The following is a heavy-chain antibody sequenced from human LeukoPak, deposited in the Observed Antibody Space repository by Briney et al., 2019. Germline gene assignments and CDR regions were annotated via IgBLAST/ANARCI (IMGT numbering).Heavy chain of an antibody. CDR2: IYYSGST. CDR3: ASGTYYYDSSGPDY. Sequence: SETLSLTCTVSGGSISSGDYYWSWIRQPPGKGLEWIGYIYYSGSTYYNPSLKSRVTISVDTSKNQFSLKLSSVTAADTAVYYCASGTYYYDSSGPDYWGQGTLVTVSS. J-gene: IGHJ4*02. CDR1: GGSISSGDYY. D-gene: IGHD3-22*01. V-gene: IGHV4-30-4*01.